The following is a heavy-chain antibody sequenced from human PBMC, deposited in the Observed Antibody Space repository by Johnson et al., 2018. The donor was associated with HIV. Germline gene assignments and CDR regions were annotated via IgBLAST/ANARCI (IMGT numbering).Heavy chain of an antibody. D-gene: IGHD4-23*01. Sequence: MLLVESGGGVVQPGRSLRLSCAASGFTFSSYGMSWVRQAPGKGLEWVSGINWNGGSTGYADSVKGRFTISRDNAKNSLYLQMNSLKTEDTAVYYCTTDLVTPHAFDIWGQGTMVTVS. V-gene: IGHV3-20*04. CDR2: INWNGGST. CDR1: GFTFSSYG. J-gene: IGHJ3*02. CDR3: TTDLVTPHAFDI.